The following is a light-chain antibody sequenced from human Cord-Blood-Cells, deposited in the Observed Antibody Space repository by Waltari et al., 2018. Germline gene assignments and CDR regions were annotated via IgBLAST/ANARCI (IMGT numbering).Light chain of an antibody. CDR1: QSVSSRY. Sequence: EIVLTQSPGTLSLSPGERATFSCRANQSVSSRYLAWYQQKPGQAPRLIIYGASSRATSIPDRFSVSGFGTDFTLTISRLEPDDFSVYYCQLYGSSPRGYTFGQGTKLEIK. CDR2: GAS. J-gene: IGKJ2*01. CDR3: QLYGSSPRGYT. V-gene: IGKV3-20*01.